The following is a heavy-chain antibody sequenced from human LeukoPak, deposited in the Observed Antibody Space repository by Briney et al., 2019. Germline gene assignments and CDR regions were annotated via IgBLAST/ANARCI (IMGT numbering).Heavy chain of an antibody. V-gene: IGHV1-24*01. CDR1: GYTLTELS. D-gene: IGHD3-22*01. J-gene: IGHJ3*02. CDR3: ATMYSMIGRYDAFDI. Sequence: GASVKVSCKVSGYTLTELSMHWVRQAPGKGLGWMGGFDPEDGETIYAQKFQGRVTMTEDTSTDTAYMELSSLRSEDTAVYYCATMYSMIGRYDAFDIWGQGTMVTVSS. CDR2: FDPEDGET.